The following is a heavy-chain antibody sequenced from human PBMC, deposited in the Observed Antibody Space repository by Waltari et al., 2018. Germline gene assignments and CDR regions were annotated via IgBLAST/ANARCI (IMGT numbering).Heavy chain of an antibody. CDR3: ARVLEDIVVVPAAIDYYYYGMDV. CDR2: IIPIFGTA. D-gene: IGHD2-2*02. Sequence: QVQLVQSGAEVKKPGSSVKVSCKASGGTFSSYAISWVRQAPGQGLEGLGGIIPIFGTANYAQKFQGRVTITADESTSTAYMELSSLRSEDTAVYYCARVLEDIVVVPAAIDYYYYGMDVWGQGTTVTVSS. V-gene: IGHV1-69*01. CDR1: GGTFSSYA. J-gene: IGHJ6*02.